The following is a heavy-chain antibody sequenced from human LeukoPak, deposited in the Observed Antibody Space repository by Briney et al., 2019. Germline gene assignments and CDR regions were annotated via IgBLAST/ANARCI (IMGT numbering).Heavy chain of an antibody. CDR1: DYSITLYH. J-gene: IGHJ6*03. D-gene: IGHD4-11*01. V-gene: IGHV4-59*01. CDR2: VDHTGST. Sequence: SKTLSLTCCVSDYSITLYHWTWLRQPPGKGLEWIGYVDHTGSTNLNPSHDGRASISRDTSKKLFSLRLRSMTAADTAVYCWARGRVSSNTCYSTYYYYFYMDVWGKGTTVTVSS. CDR3: ARGRVSSNTCYSTYYYYFYMDV.